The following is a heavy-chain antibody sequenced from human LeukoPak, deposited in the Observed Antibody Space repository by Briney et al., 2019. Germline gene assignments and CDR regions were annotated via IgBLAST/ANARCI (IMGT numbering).Heavy chain of an antibody. CDR2: IYTSGST. CDR3: AREREGIVVPAAPTYFDY. D-gene: IGHD2-2*01. J-gene: IGHJ4*02. Sequence: SETLSLTCTVSGGSISSYYWSWIRQPAGKGLEWIGRIYTSGSTNYNPSLKSRVTISVDTSKNQFSLKLSSVTAADTAVYYCAREREGIVVPAAPTYFDYWGQGTPVTVSS. CDR1: GGSISSYY. V-gene: IGHV4-4*07.